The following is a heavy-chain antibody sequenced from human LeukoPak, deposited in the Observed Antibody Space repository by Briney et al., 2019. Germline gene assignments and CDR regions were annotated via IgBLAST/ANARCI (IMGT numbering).Heavy chain of an antibody. Sequence: GASVKVSCKASGYTFTSYGISWVRQAPGQGLEWMGWISAYNGNTNYAQKLQGRVTMTTDTSTSTAYMELRSLRSDDTAVYYCARVTHYYYDSSGYYYWYYYMDVWGKGTTVTVSS. CDR1: GYTFTSYG. D-gene: IGHD3-22*01. CDR3: ARVTHYYYDSSGYYYWYYYMDV. V-gene: IGHV1-18*01. J-gene: IGHJ6*03. CDR2: ISAYNGNT.